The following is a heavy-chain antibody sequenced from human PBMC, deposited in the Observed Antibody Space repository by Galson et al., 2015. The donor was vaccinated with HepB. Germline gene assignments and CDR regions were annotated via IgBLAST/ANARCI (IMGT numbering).Heavy chain of an antibody. CDR3: ATGVAVAVIDY. V-gene: IGHV1-24*01. Sequence: SVKVSCKVSGYTLTEFSMHWVRQAPGKGLEWMGGFDPDDGETIYAQKFQGRVTMTEDTSTDTAYMEQSSLRSEDTAVYYCATGVAVAVIDYWGQGTLVTVSS. CDR2: FDPDDGET. CDR1: GYTLTEFS. D-gene: IGHD6-19*01. J-gene: IGHJ4*02.